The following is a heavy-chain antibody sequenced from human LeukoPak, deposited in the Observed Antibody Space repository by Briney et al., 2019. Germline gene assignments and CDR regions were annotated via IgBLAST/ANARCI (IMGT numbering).Heavy chain of an antibody. D-gene: IGHD1-26*01. Sequence: GGSLRLSCAASGFTFSSYSMNWVRQAPGKGLEWVSYISSSSSTIYYADSVKGRFTISRDNAKNSLYLQMNSLRAEDTAVYYCASLEGATDYWGQGTLVTVSS. CDR3: ASLEGATDY. CDR2: ISSSSSTI. J-gene: IGHJ4*02. V-gene: IGHV3-48*04. CDR1: GFTFSSYS.